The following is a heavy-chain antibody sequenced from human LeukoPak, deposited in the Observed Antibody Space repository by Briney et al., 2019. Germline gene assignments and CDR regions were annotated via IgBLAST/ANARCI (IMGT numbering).Heavy chain of an antibody. V-gene: IGHV1-18*01. D-gene: IGHD2-15*01. Sequence: ASVKASCKASGYTFTSYGISWVRQAPGQGLEWMGWISAYNGNTNYAQKLQGRVTMTTDTSTSTAYMELRSLRSDDTAVYYCARDALEVVAASWFDPWGQGTLVTVSS. J-gene: IGHJ5*02. CDR2: ISAYNGNT. CDR1: GYTFTSYG. CDR3: ARDALEVVAASWFDP.